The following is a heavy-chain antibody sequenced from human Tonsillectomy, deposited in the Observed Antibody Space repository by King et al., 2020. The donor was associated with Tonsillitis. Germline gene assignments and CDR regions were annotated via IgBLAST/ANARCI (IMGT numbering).Heavy chain of an antibody. CDR2: IYHSGST. V-gene: IGHV4-38-2*01. CDR1: GYSISSGYY. Sequence: VQLQESGPGLVKPSETLSLTCAVSGYSISSGYYWGWIRQPPGKGLEWIGSIYHSGSTYYNPSLKSRVTISVDTYKNQFSLKLSSVTAADTAVYYCARIKADYYDSSGYYGPDAFDIWGQGTMVTVSS. CDR3: ARIKADYYDSSGYYGPDAFDI. J-gene: IGHJ3*02. D-gene: IGHD3-22*01.